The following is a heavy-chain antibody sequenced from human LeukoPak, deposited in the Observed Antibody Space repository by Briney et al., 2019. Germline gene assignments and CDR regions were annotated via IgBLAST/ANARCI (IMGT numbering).Heavy chain of an antibody. CDR2: IYYSGST. CDR3: ARSMYYYDSSGYHNYFDY. J-gene: IGHJ4*02. CDR1: GGSISSSSYY. D-gene: IGHD3-22*01. Sequence: SETLSLTCTVSGGSISSSSYYWGWIRQPPGKGLEWIGSIYYSGSTYYNPSLKSRVTISVDTSKNQFSLKLSSVTAADTAVYYCARSMYYYDSSGYHNYFDYWGQGTLVTVSS. V-gene: IGHV4-39*07.